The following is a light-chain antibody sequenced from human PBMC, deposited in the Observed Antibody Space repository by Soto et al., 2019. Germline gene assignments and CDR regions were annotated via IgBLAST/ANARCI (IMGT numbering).Light chain of an antibody. V-gene: IGKV3-11*01. CDR1: QSVSSY. J-gene: IGKJ4*01. CDR3: QQRSNWPLT. Sequence: EIVLTQSPATLSLSPGERATLSCRASQSVSSYLAWYQQKPGQAPRLLIYDASNRATGTPARFSGSGSGTDFTLTISSLVPEDFAVYYCQQRSNWPLTFGGGTKVDIK. CDR2: DAS.